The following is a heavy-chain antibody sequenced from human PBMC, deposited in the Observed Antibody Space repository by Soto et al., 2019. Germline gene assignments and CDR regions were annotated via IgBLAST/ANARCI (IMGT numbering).Heavy chain of an antibody. V-gene: IGHV4-31*03. J-gene: IGHJ4*02. Sequence: SETLSLTCTVSGGSISSDDYYWTWNRQHPGKGLEWVGYIYYRGTTYYNPSLKSRVTMSVDTSKNQFSLKLNSVTAADTAMYYCATAGYSPPYYFDHWGQGTLVTVSS. CDR1: GGSISSDDYY. CDR3: ATAGYSPPYYFDH. CDR2: IYYRGTT. D-gene: IGHD1-26*01.